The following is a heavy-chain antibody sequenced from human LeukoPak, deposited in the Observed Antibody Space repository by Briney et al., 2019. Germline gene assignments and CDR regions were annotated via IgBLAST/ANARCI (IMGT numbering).Heavy chain of an antibody. Sequence: SETLSLTCTVSGGSINTNYCIWGWIRQPPGKGLEWIGSVAYNGNTFHNPSLKSRLIISADTSKNQISLRLDSVTAADTAVYYCAGVERKQYSGRYGLPPPPDYWGQGTLVTVSS. CDR1: GGSINTNYCI. CDR3: AGVERKQYSGRYGLPPPPDY. J-gene: IGHJ4*02. CDR2: VAYNGNT. V-gene: IGHV4-39*01. D-gene: IGHD3-9*01.